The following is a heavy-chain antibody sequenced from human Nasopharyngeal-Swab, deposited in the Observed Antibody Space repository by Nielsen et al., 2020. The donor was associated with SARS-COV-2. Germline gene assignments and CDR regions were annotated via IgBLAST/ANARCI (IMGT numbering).Heavy chain of an antibody. CDR3: ARISSTSFWFDP. V-gene: IGHV2-70*01. J-gene: IGHJ5*02. D-gene: IGHD2-2*01. CDR2: IDWDDDK. Sequence: WIRQPPGKALEWLALIDWDDDKYYSTSLKTRLTISKDTSKNQVVLTMTNMEPVDTATYYCARISSTSFWFDPWGQGTLVTVSS.